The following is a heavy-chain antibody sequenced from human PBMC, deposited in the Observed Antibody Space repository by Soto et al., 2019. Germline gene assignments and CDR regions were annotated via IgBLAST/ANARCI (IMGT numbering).Heavy chain of an antibody. CDR2: ISAYTGDT. CDR3: ARGGSCRGDGCYVLTWYYGMDV. V-gene: IGHV1-18*04. D-gene: IGHD2-15*01. CDR1: GYTFNNYG. Sequence: QVQLVQSGAEVKKPGASVKVSCKASGYTFNNYGINWVRQAPGQGLEWMSWISAYTGDTKYAQKFQGRVTMTTDTSTSTAYMELRTLTSDDTAVYYCARGGSCRGDGCYVLTWYYGMDVWGQGTTVTVSS. J-gene: IGHJ6*02.